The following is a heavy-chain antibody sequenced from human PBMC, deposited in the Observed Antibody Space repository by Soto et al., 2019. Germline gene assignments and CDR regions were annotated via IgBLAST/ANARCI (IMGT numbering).Heavy chain of an antibody. CDR3: ARDRATANYYYGMDV. J-gene: IGHJ6*02. CDR1: GYTFTGYY. D-gene: IGHD4-4*01. CDR2: INPNSGGT. V-gene: IGHV1-2*04. Sequence: ASVKVSCKASGYTFTGYYMHWVRQAPGHGLEWMGGINPNSGGTNYAQKFQGWVTMTRDTSISTAYMEVSRLRADDTAVYYCARDRATANYYYGMDVWGQGTTVTVSS.